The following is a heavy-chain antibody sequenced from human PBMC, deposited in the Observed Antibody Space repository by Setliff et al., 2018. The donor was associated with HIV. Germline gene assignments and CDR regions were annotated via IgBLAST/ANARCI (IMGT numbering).Heavy chain of an antibody. J-gene: IGHJ1*01. CDR2: INWNGGST. Sequence: GGSLRLSCAASGFTFDDYGMSWVRQAPGKGLEWVSGINWNGGSTGYADSVRGRFTISRDNAKNSLYLQMNSLRAEDTAVYYCAGESSIAVAEYFQHWGQGTLVTVSS. CDR1: GFTFDDYG. CDR3: AGESSIAVAEYFQH. D-gene: IGHD6-19*01. V-gene: IGHV3-20*04.